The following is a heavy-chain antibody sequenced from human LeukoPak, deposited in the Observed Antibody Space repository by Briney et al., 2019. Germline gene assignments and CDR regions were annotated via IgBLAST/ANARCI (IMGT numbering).Heavy chain of an antibody. CDR2: IYTSGST. D-gene: IGHD6-19*01. V-gene: IGHV4-61*02. J-gene: IGHJ6*02. CDR1: GGSISSGSYY. CDR3: ARDKQWLVSYYYYGMDV. Sequence: PSETLSLTCTVSGGSISSGSYYWSWIRQPAGKGLEWIGRIYTSGSTNYNPSLKNRVTISVDTSKNQFSLKLSSVTAADTAVYYCARDKQWLVSYYYYGMDVWGQGTTVTVSS.